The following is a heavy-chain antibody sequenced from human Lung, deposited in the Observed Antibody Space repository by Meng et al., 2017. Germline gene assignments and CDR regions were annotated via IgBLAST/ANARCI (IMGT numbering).Heavy chain of an antibody. V-gene: IGHV1-3*01. J-gene: IGHJ5*02. Sequence: QAPLVQPGAEVKNPGAAAQLPCKASGYTFTSYAMHWVRPAPGQSLEWMGWITPGSGNTKYSQKFQGRLTITTDTSASTAYMELSTLRSEDTAVYYCARDFTSGSSGDPWGQGTLVTVSS. D-gene: IGHD6-19*01. CDR1: GYTFTSYA. CDR2: ITPGSGNT. CDR3: ARDFTSGSSGDP.